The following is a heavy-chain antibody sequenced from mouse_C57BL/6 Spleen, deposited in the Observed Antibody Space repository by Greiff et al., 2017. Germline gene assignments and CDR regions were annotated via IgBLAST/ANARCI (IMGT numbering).Heavy chain of an antibody. CDR1: GYTFTDHT. CDR3: AREGHYYGSSYGWDFEV. CDR2: IYPRDGST. D-gene: IGHD1-1*01. J-gene: IGHJ1*03. Sequence: VQLQQSDAELVKPGASVKISCKVSGYTFTDHTIHWMKQRPEQGLEWIGYIYPRDGSTKYNEKFKGKATLTADKSSSTAYMQLNSLTSEDSAVDVCAREGHYYGSSYGWDFEVWGTGTTVTASS. V-gene: IGHV1-78*01.